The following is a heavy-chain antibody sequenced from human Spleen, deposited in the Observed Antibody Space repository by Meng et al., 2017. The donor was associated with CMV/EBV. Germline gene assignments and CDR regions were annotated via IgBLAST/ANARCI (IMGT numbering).Heavy chain of an antibody. Sequence: QPQVQDPGPGLVTPSETLSRTWTVSGGSISSSRSYWGWIRQPPGKGLEWIGSIYYSGSTYYNPSLRSRVTMSLDTSKNQFSLKLSSVTATDTAVYYCARHDGGYGDYFDHWGQGTLVTVSS. CDR2: IYYSGST. CDR3: ARHDGGYGDYFDH. V-gene: IGHV4-39*01. CDR1: GGSISSSRSY. J-gene: IGHJ4*02. D-gene: IGHD5-12*01.